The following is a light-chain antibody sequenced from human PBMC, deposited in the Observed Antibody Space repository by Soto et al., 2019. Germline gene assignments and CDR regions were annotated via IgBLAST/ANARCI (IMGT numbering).Light chain of an antibody. CDR2: DSS. Sequence: EIVLTQSPATLSLSPGERATLSCRASQSVGTYFAWYQQKPGQAPRLLIYDSSNRATGIPARFSGSGSGTDYTLTIISLEPEDLAVYYCQQRSDWPSTFGGGTKVEIK. CDR1: QSVGTY. CDR3: QQRSDWPST. V-gene: IGKV3-11*01. J-gene: IGKJ4*01.